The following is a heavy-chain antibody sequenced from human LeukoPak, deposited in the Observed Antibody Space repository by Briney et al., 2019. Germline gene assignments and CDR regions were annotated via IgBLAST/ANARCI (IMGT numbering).Heavy chain of an antibody. J-gene: IGHJ4*02. V-gene: IGHV3-48*03. CDR3: ARVGTQGYFDY. D-gene: IGHD1-1*01. Sequence: GGSLRLSCSASEFTFSVYWMTWVRQAPGKGLEWVSYISSSGSPMYYADSVKGRFTISRDNAKNSLYLQMNSLRAEDTAVYYCARVGTQGYFDYWGQGTLVTVSS. CDR1: EFTFSVYW. CDR2: ISSSGSPM.